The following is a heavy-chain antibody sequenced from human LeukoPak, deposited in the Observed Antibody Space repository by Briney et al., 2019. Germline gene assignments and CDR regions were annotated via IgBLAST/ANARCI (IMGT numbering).Heavy chain of an antibody. CDR2: IPASGDPT. J-gene: IGHJ4*02. Sequence: PGGSLRLSCAASGLTFSRYAMTWVRQAPGKGLEWVSSIPASGDPTYYADSVRGRFTVSRDNSKSSLYLQMNGLRAEDTAVYYCARDHRAYCGGDCSPGYWGQGTLVTVSS. D-gene: IGHD2-21*02. CDR3: ARDHRAYCGGDCSPGY. CDR1: GLTFSRYA. V-gene: IGHV3-23*01.